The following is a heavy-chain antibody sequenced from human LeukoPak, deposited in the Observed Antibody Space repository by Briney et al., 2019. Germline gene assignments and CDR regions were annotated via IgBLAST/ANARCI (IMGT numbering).Heavy chain of an antibody. J-gene: IGHJ3*02. CDR1: GYTFTNYG. D-gene: IGHD6-13*01. CDR3: ARDQSVRLLQTSSTYFKHVFAI. V-gene: IGHV1-18*01. Sequence: ASVKVSCKTSGYTFTNYGISWVRQAPGLGLEWMSWISAYNGNTNYAQKVQGRVTMTTDTSTSTAYMELRSLRFDDTAVYYCARDQSVRLLQTSSTYFKHVFAIGGQGSMVTVSS. CDR2: ISAYNGNT.